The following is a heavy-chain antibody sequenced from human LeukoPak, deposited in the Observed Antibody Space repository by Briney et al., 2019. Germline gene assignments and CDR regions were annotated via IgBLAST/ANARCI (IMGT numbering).Heavy chain of an antibody. Sequence: ASVKVSCKASGYTFTGYYMHWVRQAPGQELEWMGWINANSGGTNYAQKFQGRVTMTRDTSINTAYMELISLRSDDTAVYYCARGGSSEAFDIWGQGTMVTVSS. J-gene: IGHJ3*02. CDR3: ARGGSSEAFDI. CDR2: INANSGGT. CDR1: GYTFTGYY. V-gene: IGHV1-2*02.